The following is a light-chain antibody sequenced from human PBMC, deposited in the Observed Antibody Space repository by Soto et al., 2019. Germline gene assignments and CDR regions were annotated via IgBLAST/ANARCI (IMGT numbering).Light chain of an antibody. Sequence: DIQMTQSPSTLSASVGDRVTITCRASQSITNWLAWYQQKPGKAPKPLIYMASSLESGVPSRFSGSGGGTEFTLTISSLQPDDFATYYCQQYYRQATFGQATKVEIK. CDR1: QSITNW. CDR2: MAS. V-gene: IGKV1-5*03. J-gene: IGKJ1*01. CDR3: QQYYRQAT.